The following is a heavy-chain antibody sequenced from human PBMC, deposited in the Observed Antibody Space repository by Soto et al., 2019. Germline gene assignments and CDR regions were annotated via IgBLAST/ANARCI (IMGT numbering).Heavy chain of an antibody. V-gene: IGHV3-74*01. J-gene: IGHJ4*01. CDR2: IDSDGGAT. Sequence: GGSLRLSCAASCFAFETYAMHRVRQTAGKGLEWVSRIDSDGGATAYADSVRGRFSISRDNAKNTLYLQMNSLRADDTAVYYCIRGNHIYEHWGQGTLVTVSS. CDR1: CFAFETYA. D-gene: IGHD3-16*01. CDR3: IRGNHIYEH.